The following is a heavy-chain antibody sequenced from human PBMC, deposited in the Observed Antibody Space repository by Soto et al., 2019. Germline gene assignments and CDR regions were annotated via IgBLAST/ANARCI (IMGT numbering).Heavy chain of an antibody. V-gene: IGHV3-30-3*01. Sequence: PGGSLRLSCAASGFTFSSYAMRWVRQAPGKGLEWVAVISYDGSNKYYADSVKGRFTISRDNAKNSLYLQMNSLRAEDTAVYYCARAWTIVAPWMDFWGQGTLVTVSS. CDR1: GFTFSSYA. J-gene: IGHJ4*02. CDR3: ARAWTIVAPWMDF. CDR2: ISYDGSNK. D-gene: IGHD5-12*01.